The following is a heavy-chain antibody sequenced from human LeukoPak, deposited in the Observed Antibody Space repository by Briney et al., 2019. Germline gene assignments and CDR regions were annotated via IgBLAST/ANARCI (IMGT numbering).Heavy chain of an antibody. V-gene: IGHV3-21*01. CDR2: ISSGSSFI. CDR3: ASSIRGYSDKGLDS. CDR1: GFSFRTYS. Sequence: GGSLRLSCAASGFSFRTYSMYWVRQAPGEGLEWVSFISSGSSFIYYADSVKGRFTISRDNARNSLYLQMNRLGAEDTAVYYCASSIRGYSDKGLDSWGQGTLVTVSS. J-gene: IGHJ4*02. D-gene: IGHD5-12*01.